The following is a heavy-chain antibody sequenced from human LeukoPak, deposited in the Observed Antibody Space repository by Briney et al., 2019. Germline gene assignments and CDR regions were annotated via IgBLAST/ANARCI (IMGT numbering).Heavy chain of an antibody. V-gene: IGHV1-2*02. D-gene: IGHD3-3*01. CDR1: GYTFTGYY. CDR3: ARPSITIFGVVINVDAFDI. J-gene: IGHJ3*02. CDR2: INPNSGGT. Sequence: GASVKVSCKASGYTFTGYYTHWVRQAPGQGLEWMGWINPNSGGTNYAQKFQGRVTMTRDTSISTAYMELSRLRSDDTAVYYCARPSITIFGVVINVDAFDIWGQGTMVTVSS.